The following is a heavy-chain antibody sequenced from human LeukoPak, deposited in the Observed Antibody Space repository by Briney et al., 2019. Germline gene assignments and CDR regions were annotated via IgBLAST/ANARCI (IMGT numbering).Heavy chain of an antibody. CDR1: GFTFSSYS. CDR3: SRFWSGYSPDLDDY. CDR2: ISSSSSTI. J-gene: IGHJ4*02. D-gene: IGHD3-3*01. Sequence: GGSLRLSCAASGFTFSSYSMNWVRQAPGKGCEWVSYISSSSSTIYYAASVKGRFTISRDNAKNSLYLQMTSLRAEDTAVYYCSRFWSGYSPDLDDYWGQGTLVTVSS. V-gene: IGHV3-48*01.